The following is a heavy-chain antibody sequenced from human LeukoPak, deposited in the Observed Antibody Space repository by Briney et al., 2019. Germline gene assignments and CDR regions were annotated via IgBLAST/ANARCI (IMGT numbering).Heavy chain of an antibody. CDR2: IKQDGSEK. V-gene: IGHV3-7*01. Sequence: GGSLRLSCAASGFTFSSYSMNWVRQAPGKGLEWVANIKQDGSEKYYVDSVKGRFTISRDNAKNSLYLQMNSLRAEDTAVYYCARGHYYYYMDVWGKGTTVTVSS. CDR3: ARGHYYYYMDV. CDR1: GFTFSSYS. J-gene: IGHJ6*03.